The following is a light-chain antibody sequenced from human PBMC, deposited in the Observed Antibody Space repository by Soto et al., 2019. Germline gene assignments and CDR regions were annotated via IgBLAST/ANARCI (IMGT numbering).Light chain of an antibody. V-gene: IGKV1-5*03. CDR1: QSLGSW. CDR2: KAS. J-gene: IGKJ1*01. CDR3: QQYSSYPWT. Sequence: DIQMTQSPSTLSASVGDRVSITCRASQSLGSWLAWYQQKPGKAPKVLIYKASSLEGGVPSRFSGSESGTEFTLTISSLQPDDSATYYCQQYSSYPWTFGQGTKVEI.